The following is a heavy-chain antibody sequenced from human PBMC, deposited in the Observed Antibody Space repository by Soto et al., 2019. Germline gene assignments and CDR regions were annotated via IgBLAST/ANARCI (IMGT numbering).Heavy chain of an antibody. CDR3: TSDRYPRFYHGSGSYPYY. CDR1: GFTFSSFW. D-gene: IGHD3-10*01. V-gene: IGHV3-7*01. Sequence: PGGSLRLSCAASGFTFSSFWMSWVRHAPGKGLEWVANIKTEGSETHYLDSVKGRFTIPRDNPKTSLFLQMNRLRVEDTAVYFCTSDRYPRFYHGSGSYPYYWVQGTPVTVSS. CDR2: IKTEGSET. J-gene: IGHJ4*02.